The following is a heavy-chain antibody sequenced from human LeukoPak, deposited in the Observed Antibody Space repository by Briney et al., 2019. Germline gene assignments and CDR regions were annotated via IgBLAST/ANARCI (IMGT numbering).Heavy chain of an antibody. CDR3: ARDLGIRSRAGNWFDP. D-gene: IGHD4-17*01. Sequence: SETLSLTCTVSGGSISSGSYYWSWIRQPAAKVLEWIGRIYTSGTTEYNPSLKSRVTISVDTSKNQFSLKLSSVTTADTAVYYCARDLGIRSRAGNWFDPWGQGTLVTVSS. CDR1: GGSISSGSYY. CDR2: IYTSGTT. V-gene: IGHV4-61*02. J-gene: IGHJ5*02.